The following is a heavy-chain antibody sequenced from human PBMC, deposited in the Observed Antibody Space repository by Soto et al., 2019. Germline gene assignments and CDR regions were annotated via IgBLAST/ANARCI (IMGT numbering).Heavy chain of an antibody. V-gene: IGHV4-38-2*01. CDR1: GYSISSGYY. Sequence: PSETLSLTCAVSGYSISSGYYWGWIRQPPGKGLEWIGTIYHSVSTFHNPSLKSRVTISVDTSKNQFSLRLRSVAAADTAVYYCAVGYCSSTSCSREYFQHWGQGTLVTVSS. CDR3: AVGYCSSTSCSREYFQH. CDR2: IYHSVST. J-gene: IGHJ1*01. D-gene: IGHD2-2*01.